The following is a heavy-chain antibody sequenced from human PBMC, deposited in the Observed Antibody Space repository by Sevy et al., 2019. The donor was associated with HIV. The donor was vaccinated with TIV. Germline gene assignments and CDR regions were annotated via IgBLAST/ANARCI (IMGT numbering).Heavy chain of an antibody. J-gene: IGHJ6*02. CDR3: AGAFGGVIAYYYYYGMDV. V-gene: IGHV1-2*02. CDR2: INPNSGGT. CDR1: GYTFTGYY. D-gene: IGHD3-16*02. Sequence: ASVKVSCKASGYTFTGYYMHWVRQAPGQGLEWMGWINPNSGGTNCAQKFQGRVTMTRDTSISTAYMELSRLRSDDTAVYYCAGAFGGVIAYYYYYGMDVWGQGTTVTVSS.